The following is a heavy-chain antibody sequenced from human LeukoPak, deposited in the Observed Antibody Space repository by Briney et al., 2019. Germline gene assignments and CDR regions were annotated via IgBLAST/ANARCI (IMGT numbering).Heavy chain of an antibody. CDR1: GYTFTNYY. Sequence: ASVKVSCKASGYTFTNYYIYWVRQAPGQGLEWMGMINPSGGSTTYAQKFQGRVTMTRDTSTSTVYMELSSLRSEDTAVFYCAISRSSYSLTDWGQGTLVTVSS. CDR3: AISRSSYSLTD. D-gene: IGHD6-13*01. V-gene: IGHV1-46*01. CDR2: INPSGGST. J-gene: IGHJ4*02.